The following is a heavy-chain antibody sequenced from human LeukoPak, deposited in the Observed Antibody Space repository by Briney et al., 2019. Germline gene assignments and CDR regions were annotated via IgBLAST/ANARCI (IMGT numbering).Heavy chain of an antibody. CDR2: TRNKANSYTT. V-gene: IGHV3-72*01. Sequence: GGSLRLSCAASGFTFSDHYMDWVRQAPGKGLEWVGRTRNKANSYTTEYAASVKGRFTISRDDSKNTAYLQMNSLKTEDTAVYYCTIRYSYADYYYYMDVWGKGTTVTISS. J-gene: IGHJ6*03. CDR3: TIRYSYADYYYYMDV. CDR1: GFTFSDHY. D-gene: IGHD5-18*01.